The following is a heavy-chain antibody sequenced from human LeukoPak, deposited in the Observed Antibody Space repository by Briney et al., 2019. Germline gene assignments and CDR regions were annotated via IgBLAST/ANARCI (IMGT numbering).Heavy chain of an antibody. CDR2: IYHSGST. CDR1: GYSISSGYY. V-gene: IGHV4-38-2*02. J-gene: IGHJ3*02. CDR3: ARDRYYDFWKAFDI. Sequence: SETLSLTCTVSGYSISSGYYWGWIRQPPGKGLEWIGSIYHSGSTYYNPSLKSRVTISVDTSKNQFSLKLSSVTAADTAVYYCARDRYYDFWKAFDIWGQGTMITVSS. D-gene: IGHD3-3*01.